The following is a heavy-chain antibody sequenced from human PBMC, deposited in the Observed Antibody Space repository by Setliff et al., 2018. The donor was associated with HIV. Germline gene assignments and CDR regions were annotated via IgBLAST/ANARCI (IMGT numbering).Heavy chain of an antibody. J-gene: IGHJ5*02. Sequence: ASVKVSCKSSGDTFSTYVFTWVRQAPGQGLEWMGGVTPILHTTNYAQKFQGRVTITADISTRTVYMELSSLTSEDTAIYYCARGGPGSSFGFDWLDPWGQGTPVTVSS. CDR2: VTPILHTT. V-gene: IGHV1-69*10. D-gene: IGHD5-18*01. CDR1: GDTFSTYV. CDR3: ARGGPGSSFGFDWLDP.